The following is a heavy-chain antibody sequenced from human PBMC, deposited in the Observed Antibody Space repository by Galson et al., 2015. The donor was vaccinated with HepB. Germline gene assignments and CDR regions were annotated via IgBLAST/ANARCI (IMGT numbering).Heavy chain of an antibody. Sequence: SLRLSCAASGFTFSSYWMHWVRQAPGKGLVWVSRINSDGSSTNYADSVKGRFTISRDNAKNTLYLQMNSLRAEDTAVYYCARDKQWLAVGGFDYWGQGTLVTVSS. V-gene: IGHV3-74*01. J-gene: IGHJ4*02. CDR2: INSDGSST. CDR3: ARDKQWLAVGGFDY. D-gene: IGHD6-19*01. CDR1: GFTFSSYW.